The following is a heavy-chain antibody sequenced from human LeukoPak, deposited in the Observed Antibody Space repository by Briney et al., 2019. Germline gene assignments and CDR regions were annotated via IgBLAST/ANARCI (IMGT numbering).Heavy chain of an antibody. CDR3: AFRLVHGAFDI. D-gene: IGHD6-19*01. Sequence: SETLSLTCTVSGGSISSYYWSWIRQPPGKGLEWIGYIYYSGSTNYNPSLKSRVTISVDTSKNQFSLKLSSVTAADTAVYYCAFRLVHGAFDIWGQGTMVTVSS. CDR2: IYYSGST. V-gene: IGHV4-59*01. CDR1: GGSISSYY. J-gene: IGHJ3*02.